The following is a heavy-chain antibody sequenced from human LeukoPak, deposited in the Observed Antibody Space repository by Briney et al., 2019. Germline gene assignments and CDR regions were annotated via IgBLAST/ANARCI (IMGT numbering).Heavy chain of an antibody. Sequence: SETLSLTCTVSGGSISSYYWSWIRPPPGNGLEWVGYIYYSGSTNYNPSFKSRVSISVDTSKNQFSLKLSSVTAADTAVYYCARSRIALGRYMDVWGKGTTVTVSS. D-gene: IGHD6-13*01. CDR1: GGSISSYY. V-gene: IGHV4-59*12. J-gene: IGHJ6*03. CDR3: ARSRIALGRYMDV. CDR2: IYYSGST.